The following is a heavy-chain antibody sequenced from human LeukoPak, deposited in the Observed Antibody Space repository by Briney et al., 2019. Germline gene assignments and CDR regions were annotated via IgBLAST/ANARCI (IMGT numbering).Heavy chain of an antibody. V-gene: IGHV3-7*01. J-gene: IGHJ4*02. CDR1: GFTFSNYW. CDR3: ARDKEYCSGGSCYFGSSFDF. CDR2: INQDGSEK. Sequence: GGSLRLSCAASGFTFSNYWMSWVRQAPGKGLEWVANINQDGSEKYSVDSVTGRFTISRGNPKNSLYLQMNNLRGEDTAIYYCARDKEYCSGGSCYFGSSFDFWGQGTLVSVSS. D-gene: IGHD2-15*01.